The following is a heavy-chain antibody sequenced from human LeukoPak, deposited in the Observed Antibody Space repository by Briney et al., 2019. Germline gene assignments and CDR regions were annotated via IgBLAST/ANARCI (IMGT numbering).Heavy chain of an antibody. Sequence: SVKDSCKASGGTFISYAISWVRQAPGQGLEWMAGIIPIFGTANYAQKFQGRVTITADESTSTAYMELSSLRSEDTAVYYCARDRGSSGWEPRYYYYYMDVWGKGTTVTVSS. CDR2: IIPIFGTA. D-gene: IGHD6-19*01. J-gene: IGHJ6*03. CDR3: ARDRGSSGWEPRYYYYYMDV. V-gene: IGHV1-69*13. CDR1: GGTFISYA.